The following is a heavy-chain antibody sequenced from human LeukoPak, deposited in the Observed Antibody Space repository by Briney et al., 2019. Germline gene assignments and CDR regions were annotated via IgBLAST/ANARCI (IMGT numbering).Heavy chain of an antibody. CDR1: GGSISSNNW. J-gene: IGHJ4*02. V-gene: IGHV4-4*02. CDR2: IYHDGST. Sequence: SETLSLTCAVSGGSISSNNWWIWVRQSPEKGLEWIGEIYHDGSTNYNPPLKSRVTISMDKSKNQLSLKLNFVTAADTAVYYCARDRGGYTYSHDYWGQGTLVTVSS. D-gene: IGHD5-18*01. CDR3: ARDRGGYTYSHDY.